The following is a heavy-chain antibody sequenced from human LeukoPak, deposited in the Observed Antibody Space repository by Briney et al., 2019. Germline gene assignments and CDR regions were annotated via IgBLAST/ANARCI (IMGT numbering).Heavy chain of an antibody. D-gene: IGHD4-17*01. CDR3: ARVLGDYEGYFDY. CDR2: MYHSGST. CDR1: GYSISSGYY. V-gene: IGHV4-38-2*02. J-gene: IGHJ4*02. Sequence: SETLSLTCTVSGYSISSGYYWGWIRQPPGKGLEWIGSMYHSGSTYNNPSLKSRVTISVDTSKNQSSLKLSSVTAADTAIYYCARVLGDYEGYFDYWGQGTLVTVSS.